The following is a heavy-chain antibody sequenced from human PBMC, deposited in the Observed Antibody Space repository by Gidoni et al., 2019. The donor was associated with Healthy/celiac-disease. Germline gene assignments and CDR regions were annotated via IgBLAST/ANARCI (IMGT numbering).Heavy chain of an antibody. Sequence: EVQLVESGGGLVKPGGSLRLSCAASGFNFSSYSMNWVRQAPGKGLEWVSSISSSSSYIYYADSVKGRFTISRDNAKNSLYLQMNSLRAEDTAVYYCARWSGSYYYGMDVWGQGTTVTVSS. CDR3: ARWSGSYYYGMDV. CDR2: ISSSSSYI. V-gene: IGHV3-21*01. D-gene: IGHD3-3*01. J-gene: IGHJ6*02. CDR1: GFNFSSYS.